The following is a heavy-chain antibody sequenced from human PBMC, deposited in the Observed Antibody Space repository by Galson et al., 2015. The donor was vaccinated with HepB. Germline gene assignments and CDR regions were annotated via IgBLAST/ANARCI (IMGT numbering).Heavy chain of an antibody. D-gene: IGHD4/OR15-4a*01. CDR1: GYSYSNYG. Sequence: SVKVSCKASGYSYSNYGISWVRQAPGQGLEWMGWISGYNGNTDYAEMLQGRVTMTADTSTSTVYMELRSLRSDDTALYYCASRDYGGFDYWGQGTLVTVSS. CDR2: ISGYNGNT. J-gene: IGHJ4*02. CDR3: ASRDYGGFDY. V-gene: IGHV1-18*01.